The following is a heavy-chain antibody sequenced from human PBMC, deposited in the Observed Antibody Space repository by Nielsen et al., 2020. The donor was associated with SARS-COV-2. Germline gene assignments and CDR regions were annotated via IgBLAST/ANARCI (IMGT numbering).Heavy chain of an antibody. CDR1: GYTFTSYG. Sequence: SVKVSCKASGYTFTSYGISWVRQAPGQGLEWMGGIIPIFDTVDYAQKFQGRLTITADESTTTAYMELHGLKSEDTAIYYCARRPYGGSSDRLYYHSYMDVWGKGTTVTVSS. CDR3: ARRPYGGSSDRLYYHSYMDV. V-gene: IGHV1-69*13. D-gene: IGHD2-15*01. CDR2: IIPIFDTV. J-gene: IGHJ6*03.